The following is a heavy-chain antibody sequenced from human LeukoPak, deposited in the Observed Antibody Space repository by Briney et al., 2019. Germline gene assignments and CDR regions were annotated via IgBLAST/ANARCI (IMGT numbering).Heavy chain of an antibody. V-gene: IGHV3-11*01. J-gene: IGHJ4*02. CDR1: GFTFSDYY. Sequence: GGSLRLSCAASGFTFSDYYMSWIRQAPGKGLEWVSYISSSGSTIYYADSVKGRFTISRDNAKNSLYLQMNSLRAEDTAVYYCAKLSSGWYERYYFDYWGQGTLVTVSS. CDR3: AKLSSGWYERYYFDY. D-gene: IGHD6-19*01. CDR2: ISSSGSTI.